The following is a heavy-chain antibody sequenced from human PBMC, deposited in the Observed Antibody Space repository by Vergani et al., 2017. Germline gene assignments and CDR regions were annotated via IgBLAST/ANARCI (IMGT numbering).Heavy chain of an antibody. Sequence: QVQLVQSGAEVKKPGSSVKVSCKASGGTFSSYAISWVRQAPGLGLEWMGRIIPIFGTANYAQKFQGRVTITADESTSTAYMELSSLRSEDTAVYYCARDRGYSSSWYGWFDPWGQGTLVTVSS. D-gene: IGHD6-13*01. J-gene: IGHJ5*02. V-gene: IGHV1-69*13. CDR3: ARDRGYSSSWYGWFDP. CDR2: IIPIFGTA. CDR1: GGTFSSYA.